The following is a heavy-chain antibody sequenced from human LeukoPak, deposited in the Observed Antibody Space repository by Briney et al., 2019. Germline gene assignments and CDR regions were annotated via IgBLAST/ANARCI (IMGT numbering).Heavy chain of an antibody. CDR1: GFSFSTYS. Sequence: GGSQRLSCAASGFSFSTYSMNWVRQAPGKGLEWVSYIVGSSSTIYYADSVKGRFTISRDNAKNSLYLQMDSLRAEDTAVYYCATDSPETAAFDYWGQGTLVTVSS. J-gene: IGHJ4*02. CDR3: ATDSPETAAFDY. V-gene: IGHV3-48*04. D-gene: IGHD1-1*01. CDR2: IVGSSSTI.